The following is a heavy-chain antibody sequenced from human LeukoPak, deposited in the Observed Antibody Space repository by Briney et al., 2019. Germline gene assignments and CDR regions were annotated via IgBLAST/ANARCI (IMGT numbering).Heavy chain of an antibody. V-gene: IGHV5-51*01. CDR2: IYPGDSDT. D-gene: IGHD3-22*01. J-gene: IGHJ2*01. CDR1: GYSFTSYW. CDR3: ARLDYYDSSGYYYMSNWYFDL. Sequence: GESLKISCKGSGYSFTSYWIGWVRQMPGKGLEWMGVIYPGDSDTRYSPSFQGQVTISADKSISTAYLQWSSLKASDTAMYYCARLDYYDSSGYYYMSNWYFDLWGRGTLVTVSS.